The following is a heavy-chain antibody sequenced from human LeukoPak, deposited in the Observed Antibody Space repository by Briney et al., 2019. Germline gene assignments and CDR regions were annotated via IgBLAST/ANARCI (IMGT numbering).Heavy chain of an antibody. CDR2: IYHSGST. J-gene: IGHJ3*02. CDR3: ASVLGSSSGQDAFDI. CDR1: GGSISSSNW. V-gene: IGHV4-4*02. Sequence: PSETLSLTCAVSGGSISSSNWWSWVRQPPGKGLEWIGEIYHSGSTNYNPSLKSRVTISVDKSKNQFSLKLSSVTAADTAVYYCASVLGSSSGQDAFDIWGQGTMVTVSS. D-gene: IGHD6-6*01.